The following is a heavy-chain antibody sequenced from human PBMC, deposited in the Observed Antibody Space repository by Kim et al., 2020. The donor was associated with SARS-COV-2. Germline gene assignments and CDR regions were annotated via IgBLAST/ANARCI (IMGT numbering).Heavy chain of an antibody. D-gene: IGHD6-13*01. Sequence: SETLSLTCAVYGGSFSGHYWSWIRQPPGRGLEWIGEINHSGSTNYNPSLKSRVTISVDTSKNQFSLKLSSVTAADTAVYFCARGTIAATGVPFDYWGQGTLVTVSS. CDR2: INHSGST. V-gene: IGHV4-34*01. CDR1: GGSFSGHY. J-gene: IGHJ4*02. CDR3: ARGTIAATGVPFDY.